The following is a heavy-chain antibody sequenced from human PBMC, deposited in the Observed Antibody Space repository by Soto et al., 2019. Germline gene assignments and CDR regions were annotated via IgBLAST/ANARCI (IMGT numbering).Heavy chain of an antibody. V-gene: IGHV3-7*03. D-gene: IGHD5-12*01. CDR2: IKGDGSEA. CDR3: VSDGDVCSGSDCFRHFKY. CDR1: EFSISAYW. Sequence: EVQVVESGGDLVQPGGSLRLSCVASEFSISAYWMSWVRQAPGKGLEWVANIKGDGSEARYVDSAEDRFLISRDNTKNSLYLQMTSLRAEDTAIYYCVSDGDVCSGSDCFRHFKYWGRGTRVTVSS. J-gene: IGHJ4*02.